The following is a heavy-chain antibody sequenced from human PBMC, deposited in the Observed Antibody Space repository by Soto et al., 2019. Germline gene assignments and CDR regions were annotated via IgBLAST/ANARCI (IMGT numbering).Heavy chain of an antibody. Sequence: QVQLVQSGAEVKKPGASVKVSCKASGYTFTSYAMHWVRQAPGQRLEWMGWINAGNGNTKYSQKFQGRVTITRDTSASTAYMELSSLRSEDTAVYYCARARITMVRGNYCYYMDVWGKGTTVTVSS. CDR1: GYTFTSYA. CDR3: ARARITMVRGNYCYYMDV. J-gene: IGHJ6*03. CDR2: INAGNGNT. V-gene: IGHV1-3*01. D-gene: IGHD3-10*01.